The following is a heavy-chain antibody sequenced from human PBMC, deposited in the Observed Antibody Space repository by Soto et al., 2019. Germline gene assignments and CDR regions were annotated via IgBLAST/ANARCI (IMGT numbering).Heavy chain of an antibody. CDR2: IYFSGST. V-gene: IGHV4-39*01. CDR3: ARKGCY. Sequence: SETLSLTCSVSCVSIINTSYYWGWIRQPPGKGLEWVGTIYFSGSTFYNPSLKIRVTISIDTSKNQFSLRLSSVTAADTAVYYCARKGCYWGQGGMVTDSS. CDR1: CVSIINTSYY. J-gene: IGHJ4*02.